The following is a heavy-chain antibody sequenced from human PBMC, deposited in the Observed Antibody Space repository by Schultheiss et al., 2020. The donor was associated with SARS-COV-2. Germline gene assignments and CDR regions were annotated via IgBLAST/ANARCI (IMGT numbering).Heavy chain of an antibody. CDR3: ARMSYSSSWRDYYYYGMDV. V-gene: IGHV4-61*08. J-gene: IGHJ6*02. CDR1: GGSISSGGYY. Sequence: SETLSLTCTVSGGSISSGGYYWSWIRQHPGKGLEWIGYIYYSGSTNYNPSLKSRVTISVDTSKNQFSLKLSSVTAADTAVYYCARMSYSSSWRDYYYYGMDVWGQGTTVTVSS. CDR2: IYYSGST. D-gene: IGHD6-13*01.